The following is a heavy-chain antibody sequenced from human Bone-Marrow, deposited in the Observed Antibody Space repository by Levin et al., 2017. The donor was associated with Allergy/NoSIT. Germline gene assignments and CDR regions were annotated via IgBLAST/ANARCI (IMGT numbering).Heavy chain of an antibody. D-gene: IGHD2-15*01. CDR2: MNPNSGNT. V-gene: IGHV1-8*01. J-gene: IGHJ3*02. CDR1: GYTFTSYD. Sequence: ASVKVSCKASGYTFTSYDINWVRQATGQGLEWMGWMNPNSGNTGYAQKFQGRVTMTRNTSISTAYMELSSLRSEDTAVYYCARGRSSIYCSGGSCYPDAFDIWGQGTMVTVSS. CDR3: ARGRSSIYCSGGSCYPDAFDI.